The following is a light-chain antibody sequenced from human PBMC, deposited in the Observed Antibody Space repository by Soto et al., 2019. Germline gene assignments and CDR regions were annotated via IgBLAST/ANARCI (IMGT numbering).Light chain of an antibody. V-gene: IGKV3-20*01. CDR1: QSVSSSY. CDR2: GAS. CDR3: QQYGSSPRT. Sequence: EIVLTQSPGTLSLSPGERATLSCRASQSVSSSYLAWYQQKPGQAPRLLLYGASSRVTGIPDRFSGSGVGTDFTLTISRLEPEDFAVYYCQQYGSSPRTFGQGTKVEIK. J-gene: IGKJ1*01.